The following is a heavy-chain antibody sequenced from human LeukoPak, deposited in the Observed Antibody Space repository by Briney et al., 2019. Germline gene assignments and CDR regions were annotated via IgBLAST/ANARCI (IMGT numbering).Heavy chain of an antibody. V-gene: IGHV1-69*04. CDR2: IIPVLGVS. Sequence: SVKVSCKASGGSFRSYVITWVRQAPGQGLEWMGRIIPVLGVSNFAQKFQGRVTITADESTSTAYMELSSLRSEDTAVYYCASGYSGYDSPASMPRAFDPWGQGTLVTVSS. J-gene: IGHJ5*02. CDR1: GGSFRSYV. CDR3: ASGYSGYDSPASMPRAFDP. D-gene: IGHD5-12*01.